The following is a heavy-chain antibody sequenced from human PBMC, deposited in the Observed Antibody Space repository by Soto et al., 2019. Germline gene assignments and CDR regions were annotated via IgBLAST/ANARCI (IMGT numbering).Heavy chain of an antibody. V-gene: IGHV1-69*13. D-gene: IGHD1-1*01. J-gene: IGHJ6*02. CDR3: ARDQRVGPERLYGMDV. Sequence: SVKLSCKACGGGIGSYARSWVRQAPGQGLEWMGGIIPIFGTANYAQKFQGRVTITADESTSTAYMELSSLRSEDTAVYYCARDQRVGPERLYGMDVWGQGTTVTVSS. CDR2: IIPIFGTA. CDR1: GGGIGSYA.